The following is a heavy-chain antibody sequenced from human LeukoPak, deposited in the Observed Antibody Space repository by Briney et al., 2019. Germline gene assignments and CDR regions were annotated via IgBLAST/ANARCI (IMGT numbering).Heavy chain of an antibody. CDR3: ARNTHYYDRSGITGMYVCDM. J-gene: IGHJ3*02. CDR1: GGSISSDY. V-gene: IGHV4-4*07. CDR2: MHSSGTT. Sequence: SEALSLTCTVSGGSISSDYWSWIRQPAGKGLEWIGRMHSSGTTNYNPSLQSRVSISMDTSKNQFSLKLSSVTAADTAVYFCARNTHYYDRSGITGMYVCDMWGRGTMVTVSS. D-gene: IGHD3-22*01.